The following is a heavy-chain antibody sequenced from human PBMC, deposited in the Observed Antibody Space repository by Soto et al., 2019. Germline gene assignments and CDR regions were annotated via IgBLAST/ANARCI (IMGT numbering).Heavy chain of an antibody. Sequence: QVRLVESGGGVVQPGRSLRLSCTASGFTFTTYGMHWVRQAPGKGLEWVAVIWYDGSKKYYADSVKGRFTISRDNSKNPLYLQMNSLRAEDTAVYYCARDRGSTAPSVTWFDPWGQGTLVTVSS. CDR2: IWYDGSKK. J-gene: IGHJ5*02. CDR3: ARDRGSTAPSVTWFDP. D-gene: IGHD3-10*01. V-gene: IGHV3-33*01. CDR1: GFTFTTYG.